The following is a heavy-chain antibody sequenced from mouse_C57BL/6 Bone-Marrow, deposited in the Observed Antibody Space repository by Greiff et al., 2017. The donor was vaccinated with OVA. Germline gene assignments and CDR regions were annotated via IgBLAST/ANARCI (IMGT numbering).Heavy chain of an antibody. CDR1: GYTFTSYW. Sequence: VQLQQSGAELAKPGASVKLSCKASGYTFTSYWMHWVKQRPGQGLEWIGYINPSSGYPKYHQKFKDKATLTADKYSSTAYMQLSGLTYEDSAFDDCARSYYGNYGWYFDVWGTGTTVTVSS. CDR3: ARSYYGNYGWYFDV. J-gene: IGHJ1*03. D-gene: IGHD2-10*01. V-gene: IGHV1-7*01. CDR2: INPSSGYP.